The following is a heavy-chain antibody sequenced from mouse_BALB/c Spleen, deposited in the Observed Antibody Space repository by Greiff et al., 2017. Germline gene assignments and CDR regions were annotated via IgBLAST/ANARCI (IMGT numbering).Heavy chain of an antibody. CDR2: INPNNGGT. V-gene: IGHV1-18*01. D-gene: IGHD2-14*01. J-gene: IGHJ4*01. CDR3: ARYSRGRYEDYYAMDY. Sequence: DVQLQESGPELVKPGASVKIPCKASGYTFTDYNMDWVKQSHGKSLEWIGDINPNNGGTIYNQKFKGKATLTVDKSSSTAYMELRSLTSEDTAVYYCARYSRGRYEDYYAMDYWGQGTSVTVSS. CDR1: GYTFTDYN.